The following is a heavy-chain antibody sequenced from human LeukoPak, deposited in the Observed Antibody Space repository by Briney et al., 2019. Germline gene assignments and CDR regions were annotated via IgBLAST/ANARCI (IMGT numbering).Heavy chain of an antibody. J-gene: IGHJ4*02. V-gene: IGHV3-7*01. D-gene: IGHD3-10*01. CDR2: INRDGSQK. Sequence: GGSLRLSCAASGFSLSAYWMTWVRQAPGKGLEWVANINRDGSQKNHVDSVKGRFTISRDNAENSLFLQMNSLTAEDTAVYYCARDFKLLWFGELPTNFDYWGQGTLVTVSS. CDR1: GFSLSAYW. CDR3: ARDFKLLWFGELPTNFDY.